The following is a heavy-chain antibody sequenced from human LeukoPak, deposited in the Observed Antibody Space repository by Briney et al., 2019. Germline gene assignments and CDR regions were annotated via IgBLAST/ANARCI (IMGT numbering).Heavy chain of an antibody. CDR1: GFTVSSNY. Sequence: GGSLRLSCAASGFTVSSNYMSWVRQAPGKGLEWVSVIYSGGSTYYADSVKGRFTISRDDAKNTLYLHMNSLRAEDTAVYYCARVSGPGLGEYFHLWGQGTLVTVSS. CDR3: ARVSGPGLGEYFHL. J-gene: IGHJ1*01. D-gene: IGHD3-10*01. CDR2: IYSGGST. V-gene: IGHV3-53*01.